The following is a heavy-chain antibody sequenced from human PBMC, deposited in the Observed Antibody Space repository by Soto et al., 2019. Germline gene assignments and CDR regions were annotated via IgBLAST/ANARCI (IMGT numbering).Heavy chain of an antibody. D-gene: IGHD3-22*01. V-gene: IGHV5-10-1*01. CDR3: AIQIYDSDTGPNFQYYFDS. J-gene: IGHJ4*02. Sequence: GESLKISCNGSGYSFAGYWITWVRQKPGKGLEWMGRIDPGDSQTYYSPSFRGHVTISVTKSITTVFLQWSSLRASDTAMYYCAIQIYDSDTGPNFQYYFDSWGQGTPVTVSS. CDR1: GYSFAGYW. CDR2: IDPGDSQT.